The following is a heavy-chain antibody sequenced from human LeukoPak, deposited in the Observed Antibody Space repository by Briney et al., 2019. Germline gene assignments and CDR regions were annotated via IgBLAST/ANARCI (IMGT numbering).Heavy chain of an antibody. J-gene: IGHJ6*03. Sequence: PGGSLRLSCAASGFTFSSNWMSWFRQAPRKGLEWLANIKQDGSRKYYEDSYKGRFTMSRDNAKNSLYLQMNRLRAEDTAVYYCASRGGSGKTYYYYYMDVWGKGTTVTVSS. CDR2: IKQDGSRK. CDR3: ASRGGSGKTYYYYYMDV. CDR1: GFTFSSNW. V-gene: IGHV3-7*01. D-gene: IGHD3-10*01.